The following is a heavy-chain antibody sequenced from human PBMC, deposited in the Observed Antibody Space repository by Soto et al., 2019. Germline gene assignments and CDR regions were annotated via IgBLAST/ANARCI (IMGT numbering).Heavy chain of an antibody. J-gene: IGHJ4*02. Sequence: ASVKVSCKASGYSFTNNDVTWVRQATGQGLEWMGWINPKSGGTMYPQKFQGRVTKTWDTSISTAYMALTRLRSDDTAVYYCARDLAKGGGSAGFDYWGQGTLVTVSS. V-gene: IGHV1-2*02. CDR1: GYSFTNND. CDR2: INPKSGGT. CDR3: ARDLAKGGGSAGFDY. D-gene: IGHD1-26*01.